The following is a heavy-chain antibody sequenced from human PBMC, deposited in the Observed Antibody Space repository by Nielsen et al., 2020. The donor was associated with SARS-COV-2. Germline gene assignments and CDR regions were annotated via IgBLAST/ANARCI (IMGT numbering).Heavy chain of an antibody. CDR3: TTYYYDSSGPMGRDYFDY. CDR2: INTNTGNP. V-gene: IGHV7-4-1*02. Sequence: ASVKVSCKASGYTFTSYDINWVRQATGQGLEWMGWINTNTGNPTYAQGFTGRFVFSLDTSVSTAYLQISSLKAEDTAVYYCTTYYYDSSGPMGRDYFDYWGQGTLVTVSS. CDR1: GYTFTSYD. J-gene: IGHJ4*02. D-gene: IGHD3-22*01.